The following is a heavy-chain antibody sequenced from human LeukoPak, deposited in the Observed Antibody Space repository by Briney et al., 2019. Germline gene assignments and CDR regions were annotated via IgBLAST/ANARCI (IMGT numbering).Heavy chain of an antibody. CDR2: INSNSGGT. Sequence: GASVKVSCKASGYTFTGYYMHWARPAPGQGLEWMGWINSNSGGTNYAQKFQGRVTMTRDTSISTAYMELSRLRSDDTAVYYCARGGSIAAAGWSYYYYYMDVWGKGTTVTVSS. CDR1: GYTFTGYY. CDR3: ARGGSIAAAGWSYYYYYMDV. D-gene: IGHD6-13*01. J-gene: IGHJ6*03. V-gene: IGHV1-2*02.